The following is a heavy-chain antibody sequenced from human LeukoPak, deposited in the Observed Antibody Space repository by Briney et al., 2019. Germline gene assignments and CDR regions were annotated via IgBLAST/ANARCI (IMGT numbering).Heavy chain of an antibody. Sequence: VQPGGSLRLSCSASGFTFSRYAMHWVRQAPGKGLEYVSGISSNGGSTYYADSVKGRFTISRDNSKNTLYLQMSSLRAEDTAVYHCVKSGSYYNEPYYFDYWGQGTLVTVSS. CDR2: ISSNGGST. CDR3: VKSGSYYNEPYYFDY. CDR1: GFTFSRYA. J-gene: IGHJ4*02. V-gene: IGHV3-64D*06. D-gene: IGHD3-10*01.